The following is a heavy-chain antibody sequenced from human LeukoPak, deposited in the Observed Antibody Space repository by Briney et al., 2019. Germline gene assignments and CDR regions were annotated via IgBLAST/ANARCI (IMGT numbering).Heavy chain of an antibody. D-gene: IGHD5-18*01. CDR2: IYYSGST. V-gene: IGHV4-59*01. J-gene: IGHJ4*02. CDR3: ARGAAGYSYG. CDR1: DGSISSYY. Sequence: SDTLSLTRTGSDGSISSYYWSWIQQPPGKGLEWVGHIYYSGSTNYNPSLKSRVTISIDTSKNQFSLRLSSVTAADTAVYYCARGAAGYSYGWGQGTLVTVSS.